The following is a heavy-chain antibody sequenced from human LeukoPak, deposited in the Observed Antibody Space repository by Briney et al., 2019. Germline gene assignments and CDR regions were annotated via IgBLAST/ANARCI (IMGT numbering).Heavy chain of an antibody. V-gene: IGHV4-59*01. CDR2: ISYSGST. CDR3: ARDRYDYDPMGSYYYGMDV. D-gene: IGHD5-12*01. Sequence: PSETLSLTCTVSGGSLSSDYWSWIRQPPGKGLEWIGYISYSGSTSYHPSLKSRVTISVDTSKTQFSLKLTSVIAADTAVYYCARDRYDYDPMGSYYYGMDVWGQGTTVTVSS. J-gene: IGHJ6*02. CDR1: GGSLSSDY.